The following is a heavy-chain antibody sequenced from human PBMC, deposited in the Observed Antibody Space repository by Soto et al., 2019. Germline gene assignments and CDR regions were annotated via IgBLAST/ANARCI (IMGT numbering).Heavy chain of an antibody. CDR2: ISYDGSNK. J-gene: IGHJ4*02. Sequence: PGGSLRLSCAASGFTFSSYAMHWVRQAPGKGLEWVAVISYDGSNKYYADSVKGRFTISRDNSKNTLYLQMNSLRAEDTAVYYCAGQSPYYDSSGPFDYWGQGTLVTVSS. CDR1: GFTFSSYA. D-gene: IGHD3-22*01. V-gene: IGHV3-30-3*01. CDR3: AGQSPYYDSSGPFDY.